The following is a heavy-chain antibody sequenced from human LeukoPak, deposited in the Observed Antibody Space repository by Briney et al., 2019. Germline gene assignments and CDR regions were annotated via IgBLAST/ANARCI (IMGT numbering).Heavy chain of an antibody. J-gene: IGHJ5*02. CDR3: ARGTTVTTFWFDP. D-gene: IGHD4-17*01. V-gene: IGHV4-34*01. CDR1: GGSFSGYY. Sequence: SETLSLTCAVYGGSFSGYYWSWIRQPPGKGLEWIGEINHSGSTNYNPSLKSRVTISVDTSKNQFSLKLSSVTAADTAVYYCARGTTVTTFWFDPRGQGTLVTVSS. CDR2: INHSGST.